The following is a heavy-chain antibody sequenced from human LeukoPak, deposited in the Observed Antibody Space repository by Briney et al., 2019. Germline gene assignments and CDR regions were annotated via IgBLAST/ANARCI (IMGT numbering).Heavy chain of an antibody. CDR2: INSDGSST. CDR1: GFTFSSYW. D-gene: IGHD5-18*01. Sequence: GGSLRLSCAASGFTFSSYWMHRVRQAPGKGLVWVSRINSDGSSTSYADSVKGRFTISRDNAKNTLYLQMNSLRAEDTAVYYCARDMGIQLWLFDYWGQGTLVTVSS. V-gene: IGHV3-74*01. J-gene: IGHJ4*02. CDR3: ARDMGIQLWLFDY.